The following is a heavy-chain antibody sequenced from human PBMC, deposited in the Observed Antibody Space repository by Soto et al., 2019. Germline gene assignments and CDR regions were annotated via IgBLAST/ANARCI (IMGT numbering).Heavy chain of an antibody. J-gene: IGHJ4*01. V-gene: IGHV3-33*01. D-gene: IGHD2-2*01. CDR2: IWYDGSNK. Sequence: QVQLVESGGGVVQPGRSLRLSCAASGFTFSSYGMHWVRQAPGKGLEWVAVIWYDGSNKYYADFVKGRFTISRDNSKNTLYLQMNSLRAEDTAVYYCASRSPALDYWGHGTLVTVSS. CDR1: GFTFSSYG. CDR3: ASRSPALDY.